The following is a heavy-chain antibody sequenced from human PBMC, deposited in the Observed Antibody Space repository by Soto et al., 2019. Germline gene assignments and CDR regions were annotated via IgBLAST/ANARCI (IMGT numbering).Heavy chain of an antibody. J-gene: IGHJ4*02. V-gene: IGHV3-7*04. CDR1: GFTFDAFY. CDR3: VRVRRQLGL. CDR2: IKQAGSET. Sequence: VQLVQSGGGLVQPGESLRLSCVVSGFTFDAFYMSWVRQAPGKGLERESNIKQAGSETDYVDSVKGRFTISRDNAKTSLYLQMNNLLVVDTAIYYWVRVRRQLGLWCQGTVVSVSS. D-gene: IGHD3-10*01.